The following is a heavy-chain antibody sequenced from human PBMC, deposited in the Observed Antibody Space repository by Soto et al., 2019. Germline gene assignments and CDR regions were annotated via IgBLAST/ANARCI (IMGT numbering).Heavy chain of an antibody. CDR3: ARTPHI. D-gene: IGHD2-15*01. Sequence: LSLTCTVSGGSINSYYWSWIRRPPGKALEWIGFVYSNGTTSYNRSLKSRVTLSVDTSNYQFSLNLRSVTAADTAVYYCARTPHIWGQGTLVTVS. CDR1: GGSINSYY. V-gene: IGHV4-59*01. J-gene: IGHJ4*02. CDR2: VYSNGTT.